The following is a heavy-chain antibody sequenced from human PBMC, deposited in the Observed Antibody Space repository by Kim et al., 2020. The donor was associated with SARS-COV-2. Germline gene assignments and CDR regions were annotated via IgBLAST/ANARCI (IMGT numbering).Heavy chain of an antibody. V-gene: IGHV3-21*01. D-gene: IGHD3-16*02. CDR1: GFTFSSYS. CDR3: ARDSIVVRVRGDY. CDR2: ISSSSSYI. J-gene: IGHJ4*02. Sequence: GGSLRLSCAASGFTFSSYSMNWVRQAPGKGLEWVSSISSSSSYIYYADSVKGRFTISRDNAKNSLYLQMNSLRAEDTAVYYCARDSIVVRVRGDYWGQGTLVTVSS.